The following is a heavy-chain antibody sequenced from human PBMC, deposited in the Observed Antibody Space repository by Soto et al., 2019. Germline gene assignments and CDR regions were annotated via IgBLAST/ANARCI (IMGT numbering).Heavy chain of an antibody. J-gene: IGHJ4*02. D-gene: IGHD2-2*01. CDR2: ISYDDRNK. CDR3: ATLGGGYCTSTDCPDY. V-gene: IGHV3-30*03. CDR1: GFTFSSYG. Sequence: QVQLVESGGGVVQPGRSLRLSCAASGFTFSSYGMHWVRQAPGKGLEWVAVISYDDRNKYYADSVKGRFTISRDNSKSTVYLQLNSLRAEDTAVYYCATLGGGYCTSTDCPDYWGQGTLVTVSS.